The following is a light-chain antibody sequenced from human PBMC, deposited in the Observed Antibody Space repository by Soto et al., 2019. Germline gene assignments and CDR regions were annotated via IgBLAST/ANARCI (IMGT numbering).Light chain of an antibody. CDR3: MQNIQVPIT. CDR1: QSLLHTNGKTY. Sequence: DIVMTQTPLSLSVTPGQPASISCKSSQSLLHTNGKTYLCWYLQKPGHPPQLLIYEVSNRFSGVXEXFSGSGSGTDFTLKISRVEAEDVGVYYCMQNIQVPITFGQGTRLDIK. J-gene: IGKJ5*01. V-gene: IGKV2D-29*01. CDR2: EVS.